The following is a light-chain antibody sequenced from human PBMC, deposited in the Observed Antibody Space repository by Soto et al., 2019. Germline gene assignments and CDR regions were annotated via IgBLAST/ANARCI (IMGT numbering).Light chain of an antibody. V-gene: IGKV2-28*01. J-gene: IGKJ5*01. CDR1: QSLLHGDGYTY. CDR3: MQALQPLIT. Sequence: DIVMTQSPLSLPVTPGEPASISCRSIQSLLHGDGYTYLDWYLQKPGQSPQILIYLGSNRASGVPDRFSCSGSGTDFTLKITKVEAEDVGIYDCMQALQPLITFGQGTRLEIK. CDR2: LGS.